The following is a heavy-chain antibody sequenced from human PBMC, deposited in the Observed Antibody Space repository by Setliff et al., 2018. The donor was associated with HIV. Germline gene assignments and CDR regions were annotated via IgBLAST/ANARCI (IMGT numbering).Heavy chain of an antibody. CDR3: TRGPGGTVPKPVEAFDV. Sequence: TSETLSLTCSVSGATIHYHYWSWIRQAPGKGLEWIGYVDYSGDTGYNPSLQSRVTISRDPSKNQVSLNLNSATAADTAVYYCTRGPGGTVPKPVEAFDVWGQGAGVTV. V-gene: IGHV4-59*11. D-gene: IGHD3-16*01. CDR2: VDYSGDT. J-gene: IGHJ3*01. CDR1: GATIHYHY.